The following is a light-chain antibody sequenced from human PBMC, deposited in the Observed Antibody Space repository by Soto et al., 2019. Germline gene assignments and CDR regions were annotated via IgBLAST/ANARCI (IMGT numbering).Light chain of an antibody. Sequence: QSALTQPASVSGSPGQSITISCTGTSSDVGGYNYVSWYQQHPGKAPKLMIYDVSTRPSGVSNRFSGSKSGNTASLTISGLQAEAEADYYRSSYTSSSTYVFGTGTKLTVL. V-gene: IGLV2-14*01. CDR3: SSYTSSSTYV. CDR1: SSDVGGYNY. CDR2: DVS. J-gene: IGLJ1*01.